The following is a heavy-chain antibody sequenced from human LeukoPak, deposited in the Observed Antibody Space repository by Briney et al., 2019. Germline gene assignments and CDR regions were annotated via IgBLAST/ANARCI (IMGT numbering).Heavy chain of an antibody. CDR2: IIPILGIA. CDR3: ARDRMIDGMDV. Sequence: SVKVSCKASGGTFSSYAISWVRQAPGQGLEWMGRIIPILGIADYAQKFQGRVTMTTDTSTSTAYMELRSLRSDDTAVYYCARDRMIDGMDVWGQGTTVTVSS. J-gene: IGHJ6*02. V-gene: IGHV1-69*04. D-gene: IGHD3-22*01. CDR1: GGTFSSYA.